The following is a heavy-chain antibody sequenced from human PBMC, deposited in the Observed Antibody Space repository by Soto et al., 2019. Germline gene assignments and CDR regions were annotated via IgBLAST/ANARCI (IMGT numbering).Heavy chain of an antibody. CDR2: ISYSGNT. V-gene: IGHV4-39*07. CDR3: DRVPEY. J-gene: IGHJ4*02. Sequence: ASETLSLTCTVSGGSISSSAYYWVWIRQAPEKGLEWIGAISYSGNTFYNPSLKSRVTISVDTSKSQFSLKLSSVTAADTAVYYCDRVPEYWGQGTLVTVSS. CDR1: GGSISSSAYY.